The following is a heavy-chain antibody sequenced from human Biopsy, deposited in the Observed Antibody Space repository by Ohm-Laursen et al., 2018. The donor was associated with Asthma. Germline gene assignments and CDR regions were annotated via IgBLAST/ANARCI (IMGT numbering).Heavy chain of an antibody. J-gene: IGHJ4*02. Sequence: SLRLSCAASGFTFSSYAMHWVRQAPGKGLGWVAVISYDGSNKYYADSVKGRFTISRDNSKNTLYLQMNSLRAEDTAVYYCARDAWELQKPYAYYFDYWGQGTLVTVSS. CDR3: ARDAWELQKPYAYYFDY. V-gene: IGHV3-30-3*01. D-gene: IGHD1-26*01. CDR1: GFTFSSYA. CDR2: ISYDGSNK.